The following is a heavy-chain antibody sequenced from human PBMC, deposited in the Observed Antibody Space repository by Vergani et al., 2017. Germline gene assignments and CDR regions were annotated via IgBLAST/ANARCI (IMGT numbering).Heavy chain of an antibody. CDR3: ARENQQQQPEYYFDY. Sequence: QVQLQESGPGLVKPSETLSLTCTVSGDSISSGDYYWSWIRQPPGKGLEWLGYIYYSGSTYYNPSLKSRVTISVDTSKNQFSLKLSSVTAADTAVYYCARENQQQQPEYYFDYWGQGTLVTVSS. CDR1: GDSISSGDYY. D-gene: IGHD6-13*01. V-gene: IGHV4-30-4*01. J-gene: IGHJ4*02. CDR2: IYYSGST.